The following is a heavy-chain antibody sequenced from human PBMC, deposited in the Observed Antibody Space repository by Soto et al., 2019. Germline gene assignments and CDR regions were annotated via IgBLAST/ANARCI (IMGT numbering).Heavy chain of an antibody. J-gene: IGHJ4*02. CDR2: IYWDDDK. D-gene: IGHD7-27*01. CDR3: AHSLIPNWGSRGAFDY. V-gene: IGHV2-5*02. CDR1: GFSLSTSGVG. Sequence: QITLKESGPTLVKPTQTLTLTCTFSGFSLSTSGVGVGWIRQPPGKALEWLALIYWDDDKRYSPSLKSRPTITKDTSKNPVVLTMTNMDPVDTATYYCAHSLIPNWGSRGAFDYWGQGTLVTVSS.